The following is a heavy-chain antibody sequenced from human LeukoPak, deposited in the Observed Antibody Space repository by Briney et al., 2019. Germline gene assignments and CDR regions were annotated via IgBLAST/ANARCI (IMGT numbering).Heavy chain of an antibody. CDR1: GYTFTGYY. Sequence: ASVKVSCKASGYTFTGYYMHWVRQAPGQGLEWMGWINPNSGGTNYARKFQGRVTMTRDASISTAYMELSRLRSDDTAVYYCARDWGHSDAFDIWGQGTMVTVSS. V-gene: IGHV1-2*02. D-gene: IGHD3-16*01. CDR2: INPNSGGT. J-gene: IGHJ3*02. CDR3: ARDWGHSDAFDI.